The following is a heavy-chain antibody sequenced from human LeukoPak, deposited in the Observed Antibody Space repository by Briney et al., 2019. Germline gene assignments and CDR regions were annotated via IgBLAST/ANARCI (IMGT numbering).Heavy chain of an antibody. CDR2: ITSRGNT. V-gene: IGHV3-21*06. CDR3: ARDPTRDDC. D-gene: IGHD2-21*01. Sequence: GGSLRLSCAASGFTFSSYSMNWVRQAPGQGLEWVSSITSRGNTFYADSVKGRFTISRDNAKNSPYLQMNSLRAEDTAVYYCARDPTRDDCWGQGTLVTVSS. J-gene: IGHJ4*02. CDR1: GFTFSSYS.